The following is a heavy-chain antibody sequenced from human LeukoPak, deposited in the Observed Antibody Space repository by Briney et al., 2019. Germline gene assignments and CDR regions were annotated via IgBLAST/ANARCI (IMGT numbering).Heavy chain of an antibody. V-gene: IGHV1-2*02. CDR3: ARDPQFLWFGELLKSDGMDV. CDR2: INPNSCGT. CDR1: GYTFTGYY. J-gene: IGHJ6*02. D-gene: IGHD3-10*01. Sequence: ASVKVSCKASGYTFTGYYMHWVRQAPGQGLEWMGWINPNSCGTNYAHKFQGMITMTRDSSISTAYKELSRLSSDDAAVYYCARDPQFLWFGELLKSDGMDVWGQGTTVTVTS.